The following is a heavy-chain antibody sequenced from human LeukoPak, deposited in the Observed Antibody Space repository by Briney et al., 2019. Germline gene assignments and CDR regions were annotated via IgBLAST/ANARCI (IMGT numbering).Heavy chain of an antibody. D-gene: IGHD3-16*01. J-gene: IGHJ4*02. CDR2: ISYDGSNK. CDR3: AKGAGRDYIWGTSGHRVILDD. CDR1: GFTFSRCG. V-gene: IGHV3-30*18. Sequence: GGSLRLSCAASGFTFSRCGMHWVRQAPGKGLEWVAVISYDGSNKHYADSVKGRFTISRDNSKNTLYLQMNSLRVEDTAVYYCAKGAGRDYIWGTSGHRVILDDWGRGTLVTVSS.